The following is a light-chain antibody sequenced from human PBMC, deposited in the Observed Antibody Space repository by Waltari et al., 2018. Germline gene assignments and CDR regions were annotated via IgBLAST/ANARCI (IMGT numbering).Light chain of an antibody. Sequence: DIQMTQSPSTLSASVGDRVTITCRASQSISSWLAWYQQKPGKAPKLLIYKAPSLESGVPSRFSGSGSGTEFTLTISSLQPDDFATYYCQQYNSYTFGQGTKLEIK. CDR3: QQYNSYT. V-gene: IGKV1-5*03. J-gene: IGKJ2*01. CDR2: KAP. CDR1: QSISSW.